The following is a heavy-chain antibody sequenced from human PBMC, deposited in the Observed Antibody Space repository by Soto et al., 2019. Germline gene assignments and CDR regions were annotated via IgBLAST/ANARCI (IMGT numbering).Heavy chain of an antibody. CDR1: GYTFTSYG. CDR2: ISDYNGKT. D-gene: IGHD6-13*01. J-gene: IGHJ1*01. Sequence: QVQLLQSGAEVKKPGASVKVSCKASGYTFTSYGISWVRQAPGQGLEWMGWISDYNGKTNYDQKLKGRVTMTNVTSTSTEYMEMRSLRSDDKAVYYGARDRCIAAAYWGQGTLVTVSS. CDR3: ARDRCIAAAY. V-gene: IGHV1-18*01.